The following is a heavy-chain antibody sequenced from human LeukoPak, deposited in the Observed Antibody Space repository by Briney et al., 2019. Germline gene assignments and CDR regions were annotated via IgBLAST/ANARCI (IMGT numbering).Heavy chain of an antibody. V-gene: IGHV3-23*01. CDR2: ISGSGGST. CDR1: GFTFSSYA. J-gene: IGHJ4*02. D-gene: IGHD2-2*02. Sequence: GGSLRLSCAASGFTFSSYAMSWVRQAPGKGLEWVSAISGSGGSTHYADSVKGRFTISRDNSKNTLYLQMNSLRAEDTAVYYCAGTDQLLYPYYFDYWGQGTLVTVSS. CDR3: AGTDQLLYPYYFDY.